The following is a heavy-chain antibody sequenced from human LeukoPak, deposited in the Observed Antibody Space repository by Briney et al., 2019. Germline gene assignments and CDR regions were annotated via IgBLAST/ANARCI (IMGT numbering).Heavy chain of an antibody. J-gene: IGHJ4*02. Sequence: PGGSLRLSCAASGFTFSSYAMSWVRQAPGKGLEWVSAISGSGGSTYYADSVKGRFTISRDNSKNTLYLQMNSLKAEDTAVYYCAENPDIVATIGDYFDYWGQGTLVTVSS. CDR1: GFTFSSYA. V-gene: IGHV3-23*01. CDR2: ISGSGGST. CDR3: AENPDIVATIGDYFDY. D-gene: IGHD5-12*01.